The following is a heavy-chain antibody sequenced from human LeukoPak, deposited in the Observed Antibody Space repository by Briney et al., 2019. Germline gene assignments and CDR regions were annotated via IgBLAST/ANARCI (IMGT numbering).Heavy chain of an antibody. Sequence: GGSLRLSCAASGFTFSSYAMHWVRQAPGKGLEWVAVISYDGSNKYYADSVKGRFTISRDNSKNTLYLQMNSLRAEDTAVYYCARAQITVTNNWFDPWGQGTLVTVSS. V-gene: IGHV3-30*04. CDR2: ISYDGSNK. J-gene: IGHJ5*02. CDR1: GFTFSSYA. CDR3: ARAQITVTNNWFDP. D-gene: IGHD4-17*01.